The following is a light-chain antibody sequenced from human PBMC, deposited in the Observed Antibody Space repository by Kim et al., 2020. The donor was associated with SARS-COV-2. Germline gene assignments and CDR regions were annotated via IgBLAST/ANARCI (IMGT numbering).Light chain of an antibody. J-gene: IGKJ2*01. CDR2: DAY. CDR3: QQYNSY. Sequence: STLWANGGDRVTSNCRDRQRSSSWLAGYQQKPGKAHKLRIYDAYRLERGVPSRCSGGGSGTEFTLTISSRQCDDFATEDCQQYNSYFGQGTKLEI. CDR1: QRSSSW. V-gene: IGKV1-5*01.